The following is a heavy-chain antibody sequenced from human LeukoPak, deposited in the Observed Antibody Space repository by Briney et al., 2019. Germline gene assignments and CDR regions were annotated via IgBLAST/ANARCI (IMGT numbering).Heavy chain of an antibody. V-gene: IGHV3-53*01. D-gene: IGHD3-16*01. CDR2: IYTGGSP. Sequence: PGGSLRLSCAASGFTVTSNYMNWVRQAPGKGLEWGSVIYTGGSPYYADSVKGRFTISRDNSKNTLYLQMNSLRAEDTAMYYCARERVGGVSDAFDIWGQGTMVTVSS. J-gene: IGHJ3*02. CDR3: ARERVGGVSDAFDI. CDR1: GFTVTSNY.